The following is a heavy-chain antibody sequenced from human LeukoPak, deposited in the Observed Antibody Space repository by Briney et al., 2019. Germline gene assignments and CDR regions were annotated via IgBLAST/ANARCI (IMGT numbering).Heavy chain of an antibody. J-gene: IGHJ4*02. D-gene: IGHD1-26*01. CDR2: IYASGST. V-gene: IGHV4-4*07. CDR3: AREESGIYYMGTDFDY. CDR1: NGSISSFY. Sequence: PSETLSLTCTVSNGSISSFYWNWIRQPAGKGLEWIGRIYASGSTNYNPSLKSRVTMSVDTSKNQFSLKLSSVTAADTAVYYCAREESGIYYMGTDFDYWGQGTLVTVSS.